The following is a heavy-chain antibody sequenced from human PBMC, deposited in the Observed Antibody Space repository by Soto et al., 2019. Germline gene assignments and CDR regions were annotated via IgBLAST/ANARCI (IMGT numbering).Heavy chain of an antibody. CDR3: ARLGSEGLLGGGDF. V-gene: IGHV1-69*06. Sequence: QVQLVQSGAEVKKPGSSVKVSCKASGGTFSSYVIAWVRQAPGRGLEWMGGIMPIFAATTYAQRFQGRVTITAEKSTSTAHMGLSSLTSEATAVYYCARLGSEGLLGGGDFWGQGTLVTVSS. CDR2: IMPIFAAT. D-gene: IGHD2-15*01. J-gene: IGHJ4*02. CDR1: GGTFSSYV.